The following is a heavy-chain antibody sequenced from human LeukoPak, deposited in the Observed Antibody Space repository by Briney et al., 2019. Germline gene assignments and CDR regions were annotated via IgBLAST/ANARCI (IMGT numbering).Heavy chain of an antibody. CDR2: INTDGSST. CDR1: GFTFSSYW. Sequence: GGSLRLSCAASGFTFSSYWMHWVRQAPGKGLVWVSRINTDGSSTSYADSVKGRFTISRDNAKNTLYLQMNSLRAEDTAVYYCARVRFLEYYFDYWGQGTLVTVSS. D-gene: IGHD3-3*01. CDR3: ARVRFLEYYFDY. J-gene: IGHJ4*02. V-gene: IGHV3-74*01.